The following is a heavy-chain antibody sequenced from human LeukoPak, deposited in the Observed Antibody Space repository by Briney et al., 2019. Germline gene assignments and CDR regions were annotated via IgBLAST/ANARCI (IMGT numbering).Heavy chain of an antibody. CDR1: GFTFSNHA. V-gene: IGHV3-23*01. D-gene: IGHD1-1*01. CDR2: ITGNGGST. CDR3: AKELGHNWGYFDY. Sequence: PGGSLRLSCAASGFTFSNHAMTWVRQAPGKGLEWVSSITGNGGSTYYADSVKGRFTISGDNPKNVLSLQMNSLRAEDTAVYYCAKELGHNWGYFDYWGQGILVTVSS. J-gene: IGHJ4*02.